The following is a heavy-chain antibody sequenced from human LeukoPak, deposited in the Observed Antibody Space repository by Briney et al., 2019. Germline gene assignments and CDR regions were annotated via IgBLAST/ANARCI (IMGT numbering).Heavy chain of an antibody. Sequence: PSETLSLTCTVSGGSISSSSYYWGWIRQPPGKGLEWTGSIYYSGSTYYNPSLKSRVTISVDTSKNQFSLKLSSVTAAGTAVYYCARQGEQWLDYFDYWGQGTLVTVSS. CDR1: GGSISSSSYY. CDR2: IYYSGST. CDR3: ARQGEQWLDYFDY. D-gene: IGHD6-19*01. J-gene: IGHJ4*02. V-gene: IGHV4-39*01.